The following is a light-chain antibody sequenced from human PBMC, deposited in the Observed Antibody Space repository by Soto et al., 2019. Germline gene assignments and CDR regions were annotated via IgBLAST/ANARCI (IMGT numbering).Light chain of an antibody. V-gene: IGKV1-9*01. J-gene: IGKJ3*01. CDR2: AAS. Sequence: DIQLTQSPSFLSASVGDRVTITCRASQGISSYLAWYQQKPGKAPKLLIYAASTLQSGVPSRFSGSGSGTEFTLTISSLQPEDXATYYCQQLNSYPWTFGPGTKVDIK. CDR3: QQLNSYPWT. CDR1: QGISSY.